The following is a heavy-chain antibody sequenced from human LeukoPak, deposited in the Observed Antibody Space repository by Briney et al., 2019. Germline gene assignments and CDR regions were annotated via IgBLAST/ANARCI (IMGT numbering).Heavy chain of an antibody. D-gene: IGHD3-3*01. CDR3: ARDLYDFWSGYSNWFDP. J-gene: IGHJ5*02. Sequence: GGSLRLSCAASGFTLSSYWMHWVRQAPGKGLEWVSRIDRDGSTTTYADSVKGRFTISRDNAKNELYLEMNSLRAEDSAVYYCARDLYDFWSGYSNWFDPWGQGTLVTVSS. CDR1: GFTLSSYW. CDR2: IDRDGSTT. V-gene: IGHV3-74*01.